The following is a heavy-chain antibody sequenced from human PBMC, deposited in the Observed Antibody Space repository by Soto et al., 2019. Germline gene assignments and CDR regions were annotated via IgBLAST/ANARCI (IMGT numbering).Heavy chain of an antibody. J-gene: IGHJ6*02. CDR2: IIPIFGTA. V-gene: IGHV1-69*01. D-gene: IGHD5-18*01. Sequence: QVQLVQSGAEVKKPGSSVKVSCKASGGTFSSYAISWVRQAPGQGLEWMGGIIPIFGTANYAQKFQGRVTITADESTSTAYMELSSLRSEDTAVYYCVSSKDTAMGLGFYYYYGMDVWGQGTTVTVSS. CDR1: GGTFSSYA. CDR3: VSSKDTAMGLGFYYYYGMDV.